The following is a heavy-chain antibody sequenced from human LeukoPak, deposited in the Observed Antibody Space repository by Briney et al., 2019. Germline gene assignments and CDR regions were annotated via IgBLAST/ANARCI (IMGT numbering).Heavy chain of an antibody. Sequence: SETLSLTCTVSGGSISSSSYYWGWIRQPPGKGLEWIGSIYYSGSTYYNPSLKSRVTISVDTSKNQFSLKLSSVTAADTAVYYCARQRAYYDFWSGLASRAGWRMEQNWFDPWGQGTLVTVSS. J-gene: IGHJ5*02. CDR1: GGSISSSSYY. CDR2: IYYSGST. D-gene: IGHD3-3*01. V-gene: IGHV4-39*07. CDR3: ARQRAYYDFWSGLASRAGWRMEQNWFDP.